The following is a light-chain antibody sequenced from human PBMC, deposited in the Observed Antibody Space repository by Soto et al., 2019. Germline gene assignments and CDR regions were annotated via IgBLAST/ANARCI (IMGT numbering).Light chain of an antibody. J-gene: IGKJ2*01. CDR3: QQYGSSPFT. CDR2: GAS. CDR1: QSVSSAY. Sequence: EIVLTQSPGTLSLSPGERATLSCRASQSVSSAYLAWYQQKPGQAPRLLIYGASSRAAGIPDGFSGSGSGTDFTLTISRLEPEDFAVYYCQQYGSSPFTFGQGTQVEIK. V-gene: IGKV3-20*01.